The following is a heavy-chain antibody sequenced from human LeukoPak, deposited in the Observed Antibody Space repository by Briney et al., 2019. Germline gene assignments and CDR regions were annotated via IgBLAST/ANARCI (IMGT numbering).Heavy chain of an antibody. CDR2: ISSSSSYI. CDR1: GFTFSDYY. D-gene: IGHD3-10*01. Sequence: GGSLRLSCAASGFTFSDYYMSWIRQAPGKGLEWVSSISSSSSYIYYADSVKGRFTISRDNAKNSLYLQMNSLRVEDTAVYYCARDRVKTYYYGSGSPDYWGQGTLVTVSS. V-gene: IGHV3-11*06. CDR3: ARDRVKTYYYGSGSPDY. J-gene: IGHJ4*02.